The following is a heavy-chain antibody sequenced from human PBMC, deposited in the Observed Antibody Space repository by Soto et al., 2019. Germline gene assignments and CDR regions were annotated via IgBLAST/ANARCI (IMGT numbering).Heavy chain of an antibody. D-gene: IGHD2-2*01. CDR1: GFTFSSYA. J-gene: IGHJ4*02. V-gene: IGHV3-23*01. CDR2: ISGSGGST. Sequence: SLRLSCAASGFTFSSYAMSWARQAPGKGLEWVSAISGSGGSTYYADSVKGRFTISRDNSKNTLYLQMNSLRAEDTAVYYCAEPSLGYCSSTSCYAFDYWGQGTLVTVSS. CDR3: AEPSLGYCSSTSCYAFDY.